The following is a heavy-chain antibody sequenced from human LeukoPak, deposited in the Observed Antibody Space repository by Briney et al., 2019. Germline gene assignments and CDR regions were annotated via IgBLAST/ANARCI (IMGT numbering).Heavy chain of an antibody. CDR3: ARERMETVVYFDY. CDR2: MYSGGSA. CDR1: XFTVSSNY. Sequence: GGXXRLXCAASXFTVSSNYMSWVRQAPGKXXXGVSVMYSGGSAYYADSVKGGFTISRDNSKNTLYLQMNSLRAEDTAVYYCARERMETVVYFDYWGQGTLVTVSS. V-gene: IGHV3-53*01. J-gene: IGHJ4*02. D-gene: IGHD4-23*01.